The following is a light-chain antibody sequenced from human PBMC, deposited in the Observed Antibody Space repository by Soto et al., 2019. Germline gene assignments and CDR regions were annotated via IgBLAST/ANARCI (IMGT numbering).Light chain of an antibody. Sequence: DIVMTQSPDSLAVSLGERATINCKSSQSVLYNSNSKSWLGWYQQKPGKAPNLLIYDASTLERGVPSRFSGTGSGTEFTLTISSLQHDHFARYYCQQNHTSSITVGQGTRLEI. CDR2: DAS. J-gene: IGKJ5*01. CDR3: QQNHTSSIT. V-gene: IGKV1-5*01. CDR1: QSVLYNSNSKSW.